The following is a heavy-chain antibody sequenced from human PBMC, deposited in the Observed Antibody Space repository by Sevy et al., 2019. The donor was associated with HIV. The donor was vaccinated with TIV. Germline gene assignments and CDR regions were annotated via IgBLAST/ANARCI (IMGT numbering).Heavy chain of an antibody. Sequence: GGSLRLSCTASGFTFGTYAMYWVRQAPGKGLEWVAVISDDGNNKDYADSVKGRFTVSRDNSKNTLYLQMYSLRAEDTAVYYCASHYYDTTGYYYPLDYWGQGTLVTVSS. V-gene: IGHV3-30*04. CDR1: GFTFGTYA. CDR3: ASHYYDTTGYYYPLDY. J-gene: IGHJ4*02. D-gene: IGHD3-22*01. CDR2: ISDDGNNK.